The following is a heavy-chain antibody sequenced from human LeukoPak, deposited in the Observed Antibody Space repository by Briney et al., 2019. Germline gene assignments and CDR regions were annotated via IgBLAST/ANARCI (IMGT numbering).Heavy chain of an antibody. CDR2: IYYSGST. D-gene: IGHD3-22*01. CDR1: GASISGYY. J-gene: IGHJ4*02. V-gene: IGHV4-59*08. CDR3: ARHPYYYDSSGYYYYDC. Sequence: PSETLSLTCTVSGASISGYYWSWLRQPPGKGLEWIWYIYYSGSTNYNPSLKSRVTISVDTSKNQFSLKLSSVTAADTAVYYCARHPYYYDSSGYYYYDCWGQGTLVTVSS.